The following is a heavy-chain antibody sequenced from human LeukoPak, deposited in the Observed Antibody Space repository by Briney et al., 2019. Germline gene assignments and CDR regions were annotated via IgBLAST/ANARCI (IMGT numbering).Heavy chain of an antibody. J-gene: IGHJ5*02. D-gene: IGHD5-12*01. CDR1: GYTFTSYD. CDR2: MNPNSGNT. CDR3: ARGRWLRHWFDP. V-gene: IGHV1-8*01. Sequence: ASVKVSCQASGYTFTSYDINWVRQATGQGLEWMGWMNPNSGNTGYAQKFQGRVTMTRNTSISTAYMELSSLRSEDTAVYYCARGRWLRHWFDPWGEGTLGTVSS.